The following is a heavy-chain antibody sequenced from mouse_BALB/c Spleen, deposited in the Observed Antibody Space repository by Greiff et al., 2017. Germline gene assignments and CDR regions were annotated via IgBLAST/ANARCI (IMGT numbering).Heavy chain of an antibody. V-gene: IGHV5-6-5*01. CDR2: ISSGGST. CDR3: ARGRYDLAY. J-gene: IGHJ3*01. CDR1: GFTFSSYA. Sequence: EVQGVESGGGLVKPGGSLKLSCAASGFTFSSYAMSWVRQTPEKRLEWVASISSGGSTYYPDSVKGRFTISRDNARNILYLQMSSLRSEDTAMYYCARGRYDLAYWGQGTLVTVSA. D-gene: IGHD2-12*01.